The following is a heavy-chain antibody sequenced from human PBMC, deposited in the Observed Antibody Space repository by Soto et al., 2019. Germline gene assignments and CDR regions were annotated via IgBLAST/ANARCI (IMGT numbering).Heavy chain of an antibody. V-gene: IGHV3-30-3*01. J-gene: IGHJ3*02. Sequence: QVQLVESGGGVVQPGRSLRLSCAASGFTFSSYAMHWVRQAPGKGLEWVAVISYDGSNKYYADSVKGRFTISRDNSKNTLYLQMNSLRAEVTAVHYCAREVIVVVTAPAFDIWGQGTMVTVSS. CDR3: AREVIVVVTAPAFDI. CDR1: GFTFSSYA. D-gene: IGHD2-21*02. CDR2: ISYDGSNK.